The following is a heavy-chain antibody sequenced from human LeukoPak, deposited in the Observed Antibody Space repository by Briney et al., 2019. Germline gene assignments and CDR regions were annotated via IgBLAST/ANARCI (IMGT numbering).Heavy chain of an antibody. J-gene: IGHJ4*02. CDR2: IYSGGST. Sequence: GGSLRLSSAASGFTVSSNYMSWVRQAPGKGLEWVLVIYSGGSTYYADSVKGRFTISRDNSKNTLYLQMNSLRAEDTAVYYCARGTPSGYWGQGTLVTVSS. V-gene: IGHV3-53*01. CDR3: ARGTPSGY. D-gene: IGHD6-19*01. CDR1: GFTVSSNY.